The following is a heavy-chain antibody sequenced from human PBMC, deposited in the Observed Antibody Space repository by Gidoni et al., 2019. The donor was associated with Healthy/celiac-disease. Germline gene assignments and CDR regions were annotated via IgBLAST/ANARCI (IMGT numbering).Heavy chain of an antibody. J-gene: IGHJ4*02. V-gene: IGHV4-59*01. CDR2: IYYSGST. CDR1: GGSISSYY. D-gene: IGHD5-18*01. Sequence: QVQLQESGPGLVKPSETLSLTCPVSGGSISSYYWSWIRQPPGKGLEWIGYIYYSGSTNYNPSLKSRVTISVDTSKNQFSLKLSSVTAADTAVYYCARVGYSYGYYFDYWGQGTLVTVSS. CDR3: ARVGYSYGYYFDY.